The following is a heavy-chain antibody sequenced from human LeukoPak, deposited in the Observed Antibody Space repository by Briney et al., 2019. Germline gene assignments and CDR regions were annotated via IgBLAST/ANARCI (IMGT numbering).Heavy chain of an antibody. D-gene: IGHD1-20*01. CDR1: ASAVSFTSHS. J-gene: IGHJ4*02. Sequence: GGSLRLSCAASASAVSFTSHSMNWVRQGQGRGVGGISYIHSSVDDIFYADSVKGRFTVSRDNARNSLYLQMNSLRAEDTAIYYCAREYNSRATFDYWGQGTLVTVS. CDR2: IHSSVDDI. CDR3: AREYNSRATFDY. V-gene: IGHV3-48*01.